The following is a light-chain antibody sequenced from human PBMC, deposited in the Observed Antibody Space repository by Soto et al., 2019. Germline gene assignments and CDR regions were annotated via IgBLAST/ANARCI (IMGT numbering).Light chain of an antibody. V-gene: IGLV1-47*02. CDR1: SSNIGSNY. J-gene: IGLJ3*02. Sequence: QSVLTQPPSASGTPGQRVTISFSGSSSNIGSNYVYWYQQLPGTAPKLLIYSNNQRPSGVPDRFSGSKSGTSASLAISGLRSEDEADYYCSGWDDSLSGWVFGGGTKLTDL. CDR2: SNN. CDR3: SGWDDSLSGWV.